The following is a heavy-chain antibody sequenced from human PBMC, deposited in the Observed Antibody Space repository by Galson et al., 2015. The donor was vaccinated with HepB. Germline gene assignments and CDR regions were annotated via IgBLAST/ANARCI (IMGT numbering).Heavy chain of an antibody. CDR2: IHSSGTT. J-gene: IGHJ5*02. CDR1: GDSISSVGYY. CDR3: ARGPRGLRWFDP. D-gene: IGHD4-17*01. Sequence: TLSLTCALSGDSISSVGYYWSWIRQYPGKGLEWIGYIHSSGTTYYNPSLKSRPAISVDTSKTQFSLNLSSVTAADTATYYCARGPRGLRWFDPWGQGTLVIVSS. V-gene: IGHV4-31*11.